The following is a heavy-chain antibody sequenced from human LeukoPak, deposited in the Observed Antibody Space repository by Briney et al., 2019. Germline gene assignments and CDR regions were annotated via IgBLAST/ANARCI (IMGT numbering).Heavy chain of an antibody. V-gene: IGHV4-59*01. J-gene: IGHJ6*02. Sequence: SETLSLTCTVSGGSISSYYWSWIRQPPGKGLEWIGYIYYSGSTNYNPSLKSRVTISVDTSKNQFSLKLSSVTAADTAVYYCARAVASGYYYYGMDVWGRGTTVTVSS. D-gene: IGHD6-25*01. CDR1: GGSISSYY. CDR2: IYYSGST. CDR3: ARAVASGYYYYGMDV.